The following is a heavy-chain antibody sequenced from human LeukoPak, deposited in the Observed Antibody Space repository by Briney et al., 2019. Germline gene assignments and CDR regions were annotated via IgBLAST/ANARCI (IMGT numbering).Heavy chain of an antibody. J-gene: IGHJ4*02. V-gene: IGHV1-69*04. D-gene: IGHD6-13*01. Sequence: SVKVSCKASGGTFSSYAISWVRQAPGQGLEWMGRIIPILGIANYAQKFQGRVTMTEDTSTDTAYMELSSLRSEDTAVYYCATRSSWYYFDYWGQGTLVTVSS. CDR3: ATRSSWYYFDY. CDR1: GGTFSSYA. CDR2: IIPILGIA.